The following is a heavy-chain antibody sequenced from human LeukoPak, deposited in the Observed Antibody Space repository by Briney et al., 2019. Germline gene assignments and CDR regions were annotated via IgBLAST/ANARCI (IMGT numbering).Heavy chain of an antibody. D-gene: IGHD4-17*01. CDR1: GGSISSSSYY. J-gene: IGHJ4*02. Sequence: SETLSLTCTVSGGSISSSSYYWGWVRQPPGKGLEWIGSIYHSGSTYYNPSLKSRVTISVDTSKNQFSLKLSSVTAADTAVYYCARAFGDYGGNFDYWGQGTLVTVSS. CDR3: ARAFGDYGGNFDY. CDR2: IYHSGST. V-gene: IGHV4-39*07.